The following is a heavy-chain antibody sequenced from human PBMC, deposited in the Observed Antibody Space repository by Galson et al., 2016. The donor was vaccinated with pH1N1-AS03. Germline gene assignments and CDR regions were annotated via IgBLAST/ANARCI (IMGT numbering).Heavy chain of an antibody. CDR1: GDSINSSPYY. CDR3: ARHVSGSYPNNLDY. D-gene: IGHD1-26*01. J-gene: IGHJ4*02. CDR2: IYYRGAT. Sequence: LSLTCTVSGDSINSSPYYWGWLRRPPGKGLEWVGTIYYRGATYYSPSLKSRVTISIDTSKNQFSLNLRSVTAADTAVYYCARHVSGSYPNNLDYWGQGTLVIVSS. V-gene: IGHV4-39*07.